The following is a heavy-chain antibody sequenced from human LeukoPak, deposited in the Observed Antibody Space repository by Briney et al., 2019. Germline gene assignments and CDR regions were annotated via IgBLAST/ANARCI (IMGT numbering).Heavy chain of an antibody. D-gene: IGHD3-22*01. V-gene: IGHV3-23*01. J-gene: IGHJ4*02. CDR3: ARRINYSDSGGRSHYFDY. Sequence: PGGSLRLSCAASGFSFSSYGMSWVRQAPGKGLEWVSIISGSGDTTHYTDSVKGRFTVSRDNSRNILYLQMNNLRDEDSAVYYCARRINYSDSGGRSHYFDYWGQGTLVTVSS. CDR1: GFSFSSYG. CDR2: ISGSGDTT.